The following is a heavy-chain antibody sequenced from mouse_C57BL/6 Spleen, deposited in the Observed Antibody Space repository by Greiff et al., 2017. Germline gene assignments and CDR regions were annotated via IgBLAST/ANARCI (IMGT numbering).Heavy chain of an antibody. Sequence: EVQVVESGGGLVQPKGSLKLSCAASGFTFNTYAMHWVRQAPGKGLEWVARIRSKSSNYATYYADSVKDRFTISRDDSQSMLYLQMNNLKTEDTAMYYCVREGYDGYLAWFAYWGQGTLVTVSA. D-gene: IGHD2-3*01. CDR1: GFTFNTYA. CDR3: VREGYDGYLAWFAY. V-gene: IGHV10-3*01. J-gene: IGHJ3*01. CDR2: IRSKSSNYAT.